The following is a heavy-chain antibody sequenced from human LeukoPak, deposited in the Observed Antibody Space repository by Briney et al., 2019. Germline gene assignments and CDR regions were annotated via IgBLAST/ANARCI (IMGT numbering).Heavy chain of an antibody. CDR2: ISSSSSTI. Sequence: GRSLRLSCAASGFTFSSYSMNWVRQAPGKGLEWVSYISSSSSTIYYADSVKGRFTISRDNAKNSLYLQMNSLRDEDTAVYYCARVYYGSGSYYNCLDYWGQGTLVTVSS. J-gene: IGHJ4*02. V-gene: IGHV3-48*02. D-gene: IGHD3-10*01. CDR3: ARVYYGSGSYYNCLDY. CDR1: GFTFSSYS.